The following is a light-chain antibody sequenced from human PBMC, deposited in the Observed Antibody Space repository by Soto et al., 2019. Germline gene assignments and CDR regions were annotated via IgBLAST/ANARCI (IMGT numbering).Light chain of an antibody. CDR1: QSVSSSS. Sequence: EIVLTQSPGTLSLSPGERATLSCRASQSVSSSSLAWYQQKAGQAPRLLIYDASSRATAIPARFSGSGSGTDFTLTISRLEPEDFAVYYCQQYDSTSLTFGGGTKVEIK. J-gene: IGKJ4*01. CDR3: QQYDSTSLT. V-gene: IGKV3-20*01. CDR2: DAS.